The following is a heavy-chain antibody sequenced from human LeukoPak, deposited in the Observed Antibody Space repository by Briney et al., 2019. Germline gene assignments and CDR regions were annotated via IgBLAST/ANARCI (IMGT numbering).Heavy chain of an antibody. CDR2: INPNSGGT. J-gene: IGHJ4*02. CDR1: GYTFTGYY. CDR3: ARDRRWLQLTSGDY. V-gene: IGHV1-2*02. Sequence: ASVKVSCKASGYTFTGYYMHWVRQAPGQGLEWMGWINPNSGGTNYAQKFQGRVTMTRDTSISTAYMELSRLRSDDTAVYYCARDRRWLQLTSGDYWGQGTLVTVSS. D-gene: IGHD5-24*01.